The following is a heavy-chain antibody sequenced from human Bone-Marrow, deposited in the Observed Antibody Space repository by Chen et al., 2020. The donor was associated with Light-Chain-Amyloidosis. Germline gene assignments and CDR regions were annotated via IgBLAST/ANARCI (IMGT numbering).Heavy chain of an antibody. CDR3: AELLDNSYAST. CDR2: ISFSGNT. J-gene: IGHJ5*02. V-gene: IGHV4-39*01. D-gene: IGHD3-16*01. Sequence: QLQLQESGPELAKPSETLSLTCKVSGGSVSSRGFYWGWIRQSPGKGLEWIASISFSGNTYYNPSLKSRVTISTDTSKNQFSMKVTSVTAADTALYSCAELLDNSYASTWGQGTLVTVSS. CDR1: GGSVSSRGFY.